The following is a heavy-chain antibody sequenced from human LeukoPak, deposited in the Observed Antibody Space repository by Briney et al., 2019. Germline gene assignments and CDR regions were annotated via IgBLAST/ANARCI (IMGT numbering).Heavy chain of an antibody. Sequence: GRSLRLSCAASGFTFSSYAMHWVRQAPGKGLEWVAVISYDGSNKYYADSVKGRFTISRDNSKYTLYLQVNSLRAEDTAVYYCARDNGYNVGYLDYWGQGTLVAVSS. V-gene: IGHV3-30-3*01. CDR2: ISYDGSNK. CDR3: ARDNGYNVGYLDY. CDR1: GFTFSSYA. J-gene: IGHJ4*02. D-gene: IGHD5-24*01.